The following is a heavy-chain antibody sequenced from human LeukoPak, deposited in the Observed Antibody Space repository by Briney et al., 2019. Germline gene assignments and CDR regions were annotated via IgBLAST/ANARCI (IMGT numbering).Heavy chain of an antibody. CDR1: GGSISSSSW. D-gene: IGHD2-2*01. CDR2: IYHSGST. J-gene: IGHJ5*02. V-gene: IGHV4-4*02. CDR3: ARDSGNCSSTSCYSWFDP. Sequence: PSETLSLTCAVSGGSISSSSWWSWVRQPPGKGLEWIGEIYHSGSTNYSPSLKSRVTISVDKSKNQFSLKLSSVTAADTAVYYCARDSGNCSSTSCYSWFDPWGQGTLVTVSS.